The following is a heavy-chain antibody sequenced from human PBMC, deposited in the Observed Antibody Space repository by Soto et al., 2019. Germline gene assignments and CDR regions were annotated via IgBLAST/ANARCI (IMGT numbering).Heavy chain of an antibody. CDR1: GVTFSSYA. D-gene: IGHD3-10*01. J-gene: IGHJ6*02. Sequence: SVKVSCKASGVTFSSYAISWVRQAPGQGLEWMGGIIPIFGTANYAQKFQGRVTITADESTSTAHMELSSLRSEDTAVYYCARGQSGEYYYYGMDVWGQWTTVTVSS. CDR2: IIPIFGTA. CDR3: ARGQSGEYYYYGMDV. V-gene: IGHV1-69*13.